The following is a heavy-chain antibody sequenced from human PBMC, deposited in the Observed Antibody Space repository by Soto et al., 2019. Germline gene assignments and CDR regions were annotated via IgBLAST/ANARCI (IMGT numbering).Heavy chain of an antibody. CDR1: GGSVTNSSYY. J-gene: IGHJ4*02. Sequence: SETLSLTCTVSGGSVTNSSYYWGWIRQSPGKGLEWIGSVYYRGRSYSKSSVKSRVTISVDTSKNRFSLSLNSVTASDTAVYFCVSQRTTVTTQAYFDYWGPGALVTVS. V-gene: IGHV4-39*01. CDR2: VYYRGRS. D-gene: IGHD4-17*01. CDR3: VSQRTTVTTQAYFDY.